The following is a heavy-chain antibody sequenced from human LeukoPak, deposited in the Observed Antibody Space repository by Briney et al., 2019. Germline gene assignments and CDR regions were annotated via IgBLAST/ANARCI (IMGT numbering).Heavy chain of an antibody. D-gene: IGHD6-19*01. CDR2: IYYSGST. Sequence: PSETLSLTCTVSGGSISSYYWSWIRQPPGNGLEWIGYIYYSGSTNYNPSLKSRVTISVDTSKNQFSLKLSSVTAADTAVYYCARQSSGWYDWFDPRGQGTLVTVSS. CDR1: GGSISSYY. V-gene: IGHV4-59*01. CDR3: ARQSSGWYDWFDP. J-gene: IGHJ5*02.